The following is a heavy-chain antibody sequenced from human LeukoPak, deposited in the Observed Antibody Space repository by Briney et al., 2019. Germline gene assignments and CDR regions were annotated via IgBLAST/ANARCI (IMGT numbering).Heavy chain of an antibody. D-gene: IGHD3-22*01. V-gene: IGHV3-30-3*01. CDR3: ARGAYYDSSDYPPAY. CDR2: ISYDGTNT. Sequence: GGSLRLSCAASGFTFRHFAMHWLRRAPAKGLEWVAVISYDGTNTYYADAVKGRFTISRDNSKNTLYLQMNALRAEDTAVYFCARGAYYDSSDYPPAYWGQGTLVTVSS. CDR1: GFTFRHFA. J-gene: IGHJ4*02.